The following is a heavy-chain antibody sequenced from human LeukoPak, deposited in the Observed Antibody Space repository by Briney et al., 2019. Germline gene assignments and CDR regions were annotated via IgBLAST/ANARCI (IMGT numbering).Heavy chain of an antibody. CDR3: AKDGKYCSGSTCHSNF. J-gene: IGHJ4*02. CDR2: IYSGGST. CDR1: GFTVSSNY. D-gene: IGHD2-15*01. Sequence: GGSLRLSCAASGFTVSSNYMSWVRQAPGKGLEWVSVIYSGGSTYYADSVKGRFTISRDNSKNTLYLQMNSLRAEDTAVYYCAKDGKYCSGSTCHSNFWGQGTLVTVSS. V-gene: IGHV3-66*01.